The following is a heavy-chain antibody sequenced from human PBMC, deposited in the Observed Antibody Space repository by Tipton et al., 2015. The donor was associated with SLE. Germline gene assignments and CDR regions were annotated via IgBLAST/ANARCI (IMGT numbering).Heavy chain of an antibody. J-gene: IGHJ4*02. Sequence: TLSLTCTVSGDSIINHYWTWIRQPPGKGLEWIGYIHYSGTTNYNPSLKSRVTISMDTSKSQFSLKLNSVTAADTAVYYCARDWRDSGWYGGFDSWAQGPLVTVSS. V-gene: IGHV4-59*11. D-gene: IGHD6-19*01. CDR1: GDSIINHY. CDR3: ARDWRDSGWYGGFDS. CDR2: IHYSGTT.